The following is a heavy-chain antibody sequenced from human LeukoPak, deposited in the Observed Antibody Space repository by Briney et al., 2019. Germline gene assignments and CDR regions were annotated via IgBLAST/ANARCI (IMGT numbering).Heavy chain of an antibody. Sequence: GGSLRLSCAASGFTFDDYAMHWVRQAPGKGLEWVSGISWNSGSIGYADSVKGRFTISRDNAKNSLYLQMNSLRAEDTALYYCAKSTAVAGDTLYFDYWGQGTLVTVSS. V-gene: IGHV3-9*01. CDR2: ISWNSGSI. CDR1: GFTFDDYA. D-gene: IGHD6-19*01. J-gene: IGHJ4*02. CDR3: AKSTAVAGDTLYFDY.